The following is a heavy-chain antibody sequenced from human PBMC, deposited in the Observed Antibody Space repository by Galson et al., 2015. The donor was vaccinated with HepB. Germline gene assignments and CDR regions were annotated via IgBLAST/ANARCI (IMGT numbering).Heavy chain of an antibody. V-gene: IGHV3-66*01. CDR1: GFTVSSNY. J-gene: IGHJ4*02. CDR3: ARGVGGSGSYWFVSYYFDY. D-gene: IGHD3-10*01. Sequence: SLRLSCATSGFTVSSNYMTWVRQAPGKGLEWVSVVYSDSSSYYADSVKGRFTISRDNSKNTLSLQMNSLRAEDTAVYYCARGVGGSGSYWFVSYYFDYWGQGTLVTVSS. CDR2: VYSDSSS.